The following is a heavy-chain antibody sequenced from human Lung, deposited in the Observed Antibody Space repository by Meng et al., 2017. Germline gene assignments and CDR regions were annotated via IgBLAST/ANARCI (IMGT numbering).Heavy chain of an antibody. D-gene: IGHD4-11*01. V-gene: IGHV4-34*01. Sequence: QVQLQQGRAGLLKPAKPLSLTCVVSGGSFSDYYWSWIRQPPGKGLEWIGEIKHSGSTNYNPSLESRATISVDTSQNNLSLKLSSVTAADSAVYYCARGPTTMAHDFDYWGQGTLVTVSS. J-gene: IGHJ4*02. CDR1: GGSFSDYY. CDR2: IKHSGST. CDR3: ARGPTTMAHDFDY.